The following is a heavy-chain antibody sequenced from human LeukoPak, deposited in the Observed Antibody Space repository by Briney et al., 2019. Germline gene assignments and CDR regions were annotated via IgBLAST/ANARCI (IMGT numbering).Heavy chain of an antibody. CDR3: AGGVRFLEWLWGYYYYYGMDV. V-gene: IGHV1-8*01. D-gene: IGHD3-3*01. CDR1: GYTFTSYD. CDR2: MNPNSGNT. J-gene: IGHJ6*02. Sequence: EASVKVSCKASGYTFTSYDINWVRQATGQGLEWMGWMNPNSGNTGYAQKFQGRVTMTRNTSISTAYMELSSLRSEDTAVYYCAGGVRFLEWLWGYYYYYGMDVWGQGTTVTVSS.